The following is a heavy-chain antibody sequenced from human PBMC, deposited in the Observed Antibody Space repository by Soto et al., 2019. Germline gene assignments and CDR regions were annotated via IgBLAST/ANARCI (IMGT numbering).Heavy chain of an antibody. CDR1: GGSISSGGYY. J-gene: IGHJ4*02. Sequence: QVQLQESGPGLVKPSQTLSLTCTVSGGSISSGGYYWSWIRQHPGKGLEWIGYIYYSGSTYYNPSLKSRVTISVDPSKNQFSLKLSSVTAADTAVYYCARGSIAAAGAVDYWGQGTLVTVSS. CDR3: ARGSIAAAGAVDY. D-gene: IGHD6-13*01. CDR2: IYYSGST. V-gene: IGHV4-31*03.